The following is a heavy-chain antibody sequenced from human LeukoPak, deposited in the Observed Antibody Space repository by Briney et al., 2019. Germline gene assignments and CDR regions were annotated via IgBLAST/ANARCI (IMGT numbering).Heavy chain of an antibody. CDR3: ARVRPDTGYRPFDI. CDR1: GFAFPTYW. CDR2: MKEDGTEE. J-gene: IGHJ3*02. V-gene: IGHV3-7*01. D-gene: IGHD1-1*01. Sequence: GGSLRLSCAASGFAFPTYWMTWVRQAPGKRLEWVANMKEDGTEEMCLDSVKGRFHISRDNAKNSLHLQMNSLRAEDTGVYYCARVRPDTGYRPFDIWGQGTMVIVSS.